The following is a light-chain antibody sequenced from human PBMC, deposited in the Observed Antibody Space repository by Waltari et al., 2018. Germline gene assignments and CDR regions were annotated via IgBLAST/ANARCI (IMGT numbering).Light chain of an antibody. Sequence: QAVVTQEPSLTVSPGGPVTLTCGSSTGAVTSGHYPYWFQQKSGQAPRTLISDTSNKHSWTPARFSGSLLGGKAALTLSGAQPEDEAEYYCLLSYSGARVFGGGTKLTVL. CDR3: LLSYSGARV. CDR1: TGAVTSGHY. V-gene: IGLV7-46*01. CDR2: DTS. J-gene: IGLJ2*01.